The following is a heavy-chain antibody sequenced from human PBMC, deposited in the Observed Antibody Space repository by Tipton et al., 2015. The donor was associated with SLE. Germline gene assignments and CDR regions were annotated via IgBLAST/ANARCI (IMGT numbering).Heavy chain of an antibody. CDR2: IYYSGST. Sequence: TLSLTCAVYGGSFSGYYWNWIRQPPGKGLEWIGYIYYSGSTYYNPSLKSRVTISVDTSKNQFSLKLSSVTAADTAVYYCARTVRGVLDYWGQGTLVTVSS. D-gene: IGHD3-10*01. V-gene: IGHV4-34*01. CDR1: GGSFSGYY. CDR3: ARTVRGVLDY. J-gene: IGHJ4*02.